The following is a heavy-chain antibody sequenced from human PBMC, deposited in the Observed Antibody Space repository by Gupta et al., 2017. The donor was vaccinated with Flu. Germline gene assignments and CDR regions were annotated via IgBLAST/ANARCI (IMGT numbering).Heavy chain of an antibody. D-gene: IGHD1-14*01. CDR2: FLSSTAT. V-gene: IGHV4-59*03. Sequence: QVRLQESGPGLVRPSETLSLTCSVSGGSISSYHWTWIRQTPGKGLEWIGFFLSSTATKYNPSLQSRGTISVDTSKNEFFLRMSSVTAADTAIYDCATIDGGGGINWFDTWGQGTLVTVSS. CDR1: GGSISSYH. CDR3: ATIDGGGGINWFDT. J-gene: IGHJ5*02.